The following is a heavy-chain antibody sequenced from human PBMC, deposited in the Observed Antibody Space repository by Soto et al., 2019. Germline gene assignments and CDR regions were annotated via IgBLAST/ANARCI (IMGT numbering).Heavy chain of an antibody. CDR3: AKDYNPGIVVVVAATLGFDH. CDR1: GLTCSSYA. V-gene: IGHV3-30*18. D-gene: IGHD2-15*01. CDR2: ISYDGGDK. Sequence: PGGPLRLSCAVSGLTCSSYASHWVRKNTGKGLEWVAVISYDGGDKYYADSVKGRFTISRDNSKNTVYLQMNSLRAEDTAVYYCAKDYNPGIVVVVAATLGFDHWGQGTLVTVSS. J-gene: IGHJ4*02.